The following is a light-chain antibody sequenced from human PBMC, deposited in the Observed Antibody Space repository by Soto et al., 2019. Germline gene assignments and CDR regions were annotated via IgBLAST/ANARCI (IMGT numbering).Light chain of an antibody. CDR3: QQYGSSPIT. V-gene: IGKV3-20*01. CDR1: QSVSSNL. CDR2: GAS. Sequence: EIVLTQSPGTPSLSPGERATLSCRASQSVSSNLLAWYQQKPGQAPRLLIYGASSRATGIPDRFSGSGSGTDFTLTISRLEPEDFAVFYCQQYGSSPITFAQGTRLEIK. J-gene: IGKJ5*01.